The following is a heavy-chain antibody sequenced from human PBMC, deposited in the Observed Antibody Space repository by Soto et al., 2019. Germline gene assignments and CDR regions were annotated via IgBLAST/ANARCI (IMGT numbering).Heavy chain of an antibody. J-gene: IGHJ4*02. CDR2: IHYSGNT. V-gene: IGHV4-59*08. Sequence: QVQLQESGPGLVKPSETLSLTCTVSGGSISRYYWSWIRQPPGKGPEWIGYIHYSGNTQYNPSLKSRVTTSVDTSTNQFSLKLSSVTAADTAMYYCAAGGQWLAFDYWGQGILVTVSS. CDR1: GGSISRYY. D-gene: IGHD6-19*01. CDR3: AAGGQWLAFDY.